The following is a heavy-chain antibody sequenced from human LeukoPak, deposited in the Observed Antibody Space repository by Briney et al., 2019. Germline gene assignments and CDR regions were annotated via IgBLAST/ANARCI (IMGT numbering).Heavy chain of an antibody. CDR3: AKAPVGATYYFDY. V-gene: IGHV3-9*01. Sequence: GGSLRLSCAASGFTFDDYAMHWVRQAPGKGLGWVSGISWNSGSIGYADSVKGRFTISRDNAKNSLYLQMSSLRAEDTALYYCAKAPVGATYYFDYWGQGTLVTVSS. J-gene: IGHJ4*02. CDR1: GFTFDDYA. CDR2: ISWNSGSI. D-gene: IGHD1-26*01.